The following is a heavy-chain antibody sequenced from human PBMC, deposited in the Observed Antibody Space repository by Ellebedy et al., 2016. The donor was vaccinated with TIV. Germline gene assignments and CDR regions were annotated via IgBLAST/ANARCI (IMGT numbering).Heavy chain of an antibody. D-gene: IGHD2-2*01. V-gene: IGHV3-21*01. J-gene: IGHJ4*02. CDR1: GFTFSSHS. CDR3: ARDFQLLY. Sequence: GGSLRLXXAASGFTFSSHSMSWVRQAPGKGLEWVSSISSTSSYIYYSDSVKGRFTISRDNAKNSLYLQMNSLRAEDTAVYYCARDFQLLYWGQGTLVTVSS. CDR2: ISSTSSYI.